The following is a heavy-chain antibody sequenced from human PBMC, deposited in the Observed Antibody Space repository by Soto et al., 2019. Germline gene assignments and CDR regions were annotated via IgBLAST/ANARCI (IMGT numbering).Heavy chain of an antibody. CDR3: VRDQKYFRVNGNWFDS. D-gene: IGHD2-2*01. V-gene: IGHV1-18*04. CDR2: VSGNNGVS. Sequence: ASVKVSCKASGYTSADFVISWVRQAPGQGLEWMGWVSGNNGVSNPAPKVQGRITMTLDTSTGVSYMALRSLRSDDTAIYYCVRDQKYFRVNGNWFDSWGQGTLVTVS. CDR1: GYTSADFV. J-gene: IGHJ5*01.